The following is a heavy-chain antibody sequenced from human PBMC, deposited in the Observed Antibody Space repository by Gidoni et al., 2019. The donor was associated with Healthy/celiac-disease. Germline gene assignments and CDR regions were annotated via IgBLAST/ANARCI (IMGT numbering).Heavy chain of an antibody. CDR3: AKEGGGLGYDFWSGYYPYYYYYMDV. J-gene: IGHJ6*03. D-gene: IGHD3-3*01. CDR1: GFTFSSYA. Sequence: EVQLLESGGGLVQPGGSLRLSCATSGFTFSSYAMSWVRPAPGQGLEWVSAISGSGGSTYYADSVKGRFTISRDNSKNTLYLQMNSLRAEDTAVYYCAKEGGGLGYDFWSGYYPYYYYYMDVWGKGTTVTVSS. CDR2: ISGSGGST. V-gene: IGHV3-23*01.